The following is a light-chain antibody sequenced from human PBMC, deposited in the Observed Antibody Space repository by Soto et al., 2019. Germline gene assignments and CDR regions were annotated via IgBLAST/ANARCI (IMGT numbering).Light chain of an antibody. CDR3: SSFTSSGTYV. V-gene: IGLV2-14*01. CDR1: SSDVGAYNY. CDR2: DVS. Sequence: QSVLTQPASVSGSPGQSITVSCTGTSSDVGAYNYVSWYQQHPGKAPKLMIYDVSNPPSGVSNRFSGSKSGNTASLTISGLQAEDEADYYCSSFTSSGTYVFGAGTKVTVL. J-gene: IGLJ1*01.